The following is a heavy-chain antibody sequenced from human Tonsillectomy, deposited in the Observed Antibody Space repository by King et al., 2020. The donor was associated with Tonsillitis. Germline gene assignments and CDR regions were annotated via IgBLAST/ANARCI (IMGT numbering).Heavy chain of an antibody. D-gene: IGHD2-21*02. J-gene: IGHJ6*02. CDR3: AREGSGVVTATGGVGYYYYGMDV. CDR2: IIPILGIA. Sequence: QLVQSGAEMKKPGSSVKVSCKASGGTFSSYAISWVRQAPGQGLEWMGRIIPILGIANYAQKFQGRVTITADKSTSTAYMELSSLRSEDTAVYYCAREGSGVVTATGGVGYYYYGMDVWGQGTTVTVSS. CDR1: GGTFSSYA. V-gene: IGHV1-69*04.